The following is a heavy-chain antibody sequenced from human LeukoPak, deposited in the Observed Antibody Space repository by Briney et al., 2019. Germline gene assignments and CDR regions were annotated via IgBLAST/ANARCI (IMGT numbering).Heavy chain of an antibody. V-gene: IGHV3-21*01. Sequence: GGSLRLACAASGFSFSSYSMNWVRQAPGKGPEGVSFISSGGMSTDYAASVQGRFTISRDNSEDSLFLQLNSLRADDTAVYYCARAGGSSTFNWFDRWGQGTLVTVSS. CDR2: ISSGGMST. CDR1: GFSFSSYS. D-gene: IGHD2-15*01. J-gene: IGHJ5*02. CDR3: ARAGGSSTFNWFDR.